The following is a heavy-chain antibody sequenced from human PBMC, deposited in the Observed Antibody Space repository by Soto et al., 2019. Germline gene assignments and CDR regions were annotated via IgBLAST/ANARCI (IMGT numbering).Heavy chain of an antibody. CDR2: IWGDGSKK. CDR3: ARGAVAAGDFDY. V-gene: IGHV3-33*01. D-gene: IGHD2-15*01. CDR1: GSAFSTHG. J-gene: IGHJ4*02. Sequence: PGGSLRLSCAASGSAFSTHGMHWVRQAPGKGLEWVAVIWGDGSKKYYADSVQGRFTISKDDSKNTLFLQMNTLRAEDKAVYYCARGAVAAGDFDYWGQGTLVTVSS.